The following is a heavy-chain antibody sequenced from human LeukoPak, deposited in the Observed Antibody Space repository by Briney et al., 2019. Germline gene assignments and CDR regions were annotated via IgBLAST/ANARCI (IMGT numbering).Heavy chain of an antibody. D-gene: IGHD3-3*01. CDR1: GFTFSSYS. V-gene: IGHV3-48*04. CDR3: AREGPYYDFWSGYSQYYFDY. Sequence: GGSLRLSCAASGFTFSSYSMNWVRQAPGKGLEWISYISSSSSTIYYADYVKGRFTISRDNAKNSLYLQMNSLRAEDTAVYYCAREGPYYDFWSGYSQYYFDYWGQGTLVTVSS. J-gene: IGHJ4*02. CDR2: ISSSSSTI.